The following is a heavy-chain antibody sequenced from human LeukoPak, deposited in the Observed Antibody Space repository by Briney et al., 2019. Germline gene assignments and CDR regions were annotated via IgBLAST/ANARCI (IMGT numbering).Heavy chain of an antibody. V-gene: IGHV4-59*12. CDR1: GGSISSYY. Sequence: SETLSLTCTVSGGSISSYYWSWIRQPPGKGLEWIGYIYYSGSTNYNPSLKSRVTISVDTSKNQFSLKLSSVTAADTAVYYCARASRPLDYWGQGTLVTVSS. J-gene: IGHJ4*02. CDR3: ARASRPLDY. CDR2: IYYSGST.